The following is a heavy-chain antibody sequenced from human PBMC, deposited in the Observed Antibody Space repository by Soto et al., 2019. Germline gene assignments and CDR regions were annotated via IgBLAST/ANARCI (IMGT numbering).Heavy chain of an antibody. J-gene: IGHJ4*02. D-gene: IGHD6-13*01. Sequence: QVQLVQSGAEVKKPGASVKVSCKASGYTFTTNDIDWVRQASGQGLEWMGWMKPSTGDSGADPEFQGRFTMTRDTATSTAYMELSSLRSEDTAVYYCTSGGPAAGFDLWGQGTLVPVSS. V-gene: IGHV1-8*01. CDR1: GYTFTTND. CDR3: TSGGPAAGFDL. CDR2: MKPSTGDS.